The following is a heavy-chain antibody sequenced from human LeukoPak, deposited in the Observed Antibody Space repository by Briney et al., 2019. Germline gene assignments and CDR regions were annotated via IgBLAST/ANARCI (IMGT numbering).Heavy chain of an antibody. Sequence: GRSLRLSCAVSGFTFSSYAMHWVRQAPGKGLEWVAVISYDGSNKYYADSVKGRFTISRDNSKNTLYLQTNSLRAEDTAVYYCARDSSGWYHAFDIWGQGTMVTVSS. J-gene: IGHJ3*02. D-gene: IGHD6-19*01. CDR2: ISYDGSNK. V-gene: IGHV3-30-3*01. CDR1: GFTFSSYA. CDR3: ARDSSGWYHAFDI.